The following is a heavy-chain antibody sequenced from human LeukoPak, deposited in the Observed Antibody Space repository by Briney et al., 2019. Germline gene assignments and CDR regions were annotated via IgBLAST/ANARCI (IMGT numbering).Heavy chain of an antibody. J-gene: IGHJ4*02. D-gene: IGHD3-22*01. V-gene: IGHV3-53*01. CDR1: GFTVSDNY. Sequence: GGSMTLSCAASGFTVSDNYNSWVRRAPGKRLELVSILYRGGGTYDAGSVKGRFTISRDKNTLSLQMKSLRVEDTAVYYCAWPSQSSGYSFQYWGQGILVTVSS. CDR2: LYRGGGT. CDR3: AWPSQSSGYSFQY.